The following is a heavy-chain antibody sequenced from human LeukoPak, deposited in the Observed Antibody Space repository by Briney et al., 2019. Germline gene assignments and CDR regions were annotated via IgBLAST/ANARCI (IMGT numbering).Heavy chain of an antibody. J-gene: IGHJ6*03. D-gene: IGHD3-10*01. Sequence: GGSLRLSCAASGFTFSSYSMNWVRQAPGKGLEWVAFIRYDGSNKYYADSVKGRFTISRDNSKNTLYLQMNSLRAEDTAVYYCAKGGAIGSGSYYYYYYMDVWGKGTTVTISS. V-gene: IGHV3-30*02. CDR1: GFTFSSYS. CDR2: IRYDGSNK. CDR3: AKGGAIGSGSYYYYYYMDV.